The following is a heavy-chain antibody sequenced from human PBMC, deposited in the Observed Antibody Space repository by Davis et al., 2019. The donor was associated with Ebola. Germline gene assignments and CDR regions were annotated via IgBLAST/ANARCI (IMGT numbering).Heavy chain of an antibody. CDR2: IYSGGST. CDR3: AKRMGWLRLGYFDL. V-gene: IGHV3-53*01. CDR1: GFTVSSNY. J-gene: IGHJ2*01. Sequence: PGGSLRLSCAASGFTVSSNYMSWVRQAPGKGLEWVSVIYSGGSTYYADSVKGRFTISRDNSKNTLYLQMNSLRAEDTAVYYCAKRMGWLRLGYFDLWGRGTLVTVSS. D-gene: IGHD5-12*01.